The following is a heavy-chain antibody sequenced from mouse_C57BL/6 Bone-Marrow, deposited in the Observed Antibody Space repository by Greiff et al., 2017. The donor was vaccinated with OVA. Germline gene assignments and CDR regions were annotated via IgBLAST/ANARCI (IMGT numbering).Heavy chain of an antibody. D-gene: IGHD3-2*02. V-gene: IGHV5-2*01. J-gene: IGHJ4*01. CDR3: ASRQLRFYYYAMDY. Sequence: EVKVVESGGGLVQPGESLKLSCESTEYEFPSHDMSWVRKTPEKRLELVAAINSDGGSTYYPDTMERRFIISRDNTKKTLYLQMSSLRSEDTALYYCASRQLRFYYYAMDYWGQGTSVTVSS. CDR1: EYEFPSHD. CDR2: INSDGGST.